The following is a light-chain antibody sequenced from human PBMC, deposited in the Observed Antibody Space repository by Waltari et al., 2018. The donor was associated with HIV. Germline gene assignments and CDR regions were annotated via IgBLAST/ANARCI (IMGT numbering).Light chain of an antibody. CDR3: TSYAGSDNLML. Sequence: QSALTQPPTASGSPGQSVTISCSGTSNDVGPYDYVSWSQQHPDKAPRLIIYEVYKRPSGVPDRFSGSKSGNTASLTVSGLQAEDEADYYCTSYAGSDNLMLFGGGTKVTVL. CDR2: EVY. CDR1: SNDVGPYDY. J-gene: IGLJ2*01. V-gene: IGLV2-8*01.